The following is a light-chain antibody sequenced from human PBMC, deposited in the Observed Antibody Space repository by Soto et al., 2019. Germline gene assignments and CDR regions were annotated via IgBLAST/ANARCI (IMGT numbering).Light chain of an antibody. CDR2: AAS. CDR1: QSISSY. Sequence: THSPYAVAASIRDRVTITCLASQSISSYLAWYQQKPGKAHKFLIYAASTLQSGVPSRFSGSGSGKDFALTISCLQSEDFATYYCQHYYSYPRRFGQGGKAAIK. J-gene: IGKJ1*01. V-gene: IGKV1-8*01. CDR3: QHYYSYPRR.